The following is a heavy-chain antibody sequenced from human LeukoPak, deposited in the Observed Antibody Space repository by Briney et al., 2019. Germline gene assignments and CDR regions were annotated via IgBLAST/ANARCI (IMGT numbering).Heavy chain of an antibody. V-gene: IGHV3-7*01. CDR1: GFTFSSYW. CDR3: ATVGMDGIQLWSYYFDY. J-gene: IGHJ4*02. CDR2: IKQDGSEK. D-gene: IGHD5-18*01. Sequence: QPGGSLRLSCAASGFTFSSYWMSWVRQAPGKGLEWVANIKQDGSEKYYVDSVKGRFTISRDNAKNSLYLQMNSLRAEDTAVYYCATVGMDGIQLWSYYFDYWGQGTLVTVSS.